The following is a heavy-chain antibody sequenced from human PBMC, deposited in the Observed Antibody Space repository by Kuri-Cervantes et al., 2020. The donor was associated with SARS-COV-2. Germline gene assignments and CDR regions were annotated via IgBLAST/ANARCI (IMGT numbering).Heavy chain of an antibody. Sequence: GGSLRLSCAASGFTFSSYWMHWVRQAPGKGLVWVSRINSDGSSTSYADSVKGRFTISRDNAKNTLYLQMNSLRAEDTAVYYCARDSDDDVWSGYSTAEYFQYWGQGTLVTVSS. V-gene: IGHV3-74*01. CDR3: ARDSDDDVWSGYSTAEYFQY. CDR2: INSDGSST. J-gene: IGHJ1*01. CDR1: GFTFSSYW. D-gene: IGHD3-3*01.